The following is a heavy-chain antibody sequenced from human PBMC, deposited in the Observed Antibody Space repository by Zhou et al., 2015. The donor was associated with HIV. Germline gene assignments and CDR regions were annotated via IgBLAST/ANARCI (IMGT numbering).Heavy chain of an antibody. Sequence: QVQLVQSGTEVKKPGSSVKVSCKASGGTFSGSDISWVRQAPGQGLEWMGGIIPVFASANYAQKFQGRVTITADESTSTAYMELSSLRSEDTAVYYCASSLLFNYDSSGYGYYFDYWGQGTLVTVSS. CDR2: IIPVFASA. V-gene: IGHV1-69*01. J-gene: IGHJ4*02. CDR1: GGTFSGSD. CDR3: ASSLLFNYDSSGYGYYFDY. D-gene: IGHD3-22*01.